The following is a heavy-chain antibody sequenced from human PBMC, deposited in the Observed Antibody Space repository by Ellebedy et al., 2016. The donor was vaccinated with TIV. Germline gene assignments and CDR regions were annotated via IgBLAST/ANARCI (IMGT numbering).Heavy chain of an antibody. CDR3: TRARREYASGWDPFDY. V-gene: IGHV3-7*01. J-gene: IGHJ4*02. CDR1: GFSFSSYW. Sequence: GESLKISXAASGFSFSSYWMSWVRQAPGKGPEWVASIKHDESEIYSMDSVKGRFAISRDNAKNSLYLQMNTLRAEDTAVYYCTRARREYASGWDPFDYWGQGTLVTVYS. D-gene: IGHD6-19*01. CDR2: IKHDESEI.